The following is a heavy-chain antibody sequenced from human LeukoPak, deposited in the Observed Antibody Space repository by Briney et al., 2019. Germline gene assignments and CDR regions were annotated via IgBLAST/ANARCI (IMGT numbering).Heavy chain of an antibody. CDR1: GLTFSSYW. Sequence: GGSLRLSCAASGLTFSSYWMSWVRQAPGKGLEWVANIKQDGSQKYYVDSVRGRFTISRDNAKNSLCLQMNSLRVEDTAVYYCARGEYYYDGGYWGQGTLVTVSS. D-gene: IGHD3-22*01. CDR3: ARGEYYYDGGY. CDR2: IKQDGSQK. J-gene: IGHJ4*02. V-gene: IGHV3-7*03.